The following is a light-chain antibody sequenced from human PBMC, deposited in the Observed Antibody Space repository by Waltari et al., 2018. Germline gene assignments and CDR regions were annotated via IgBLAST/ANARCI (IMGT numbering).Light chain of an antibody. CDR3: QQGDSYPPT. CDR1: QDITSY. Sequence: DIQMSQSPSYLSASVGDRVTITCRASQDITSYLNWYQQKPGKAPKLLIFYASTLASGVPSRFSGSGSGTEFTLTISSLQPEDFATYYCQQGDSYPPTFGQGTEVEIK. J-gene: IGKJ1*01. CDR2: YAS. V-gene: IGKV1-9*01.